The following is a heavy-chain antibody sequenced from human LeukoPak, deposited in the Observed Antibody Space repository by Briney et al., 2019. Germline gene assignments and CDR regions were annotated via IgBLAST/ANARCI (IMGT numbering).Heavy chain of an antibody. J-gene: IGHJ6*03. Sequence: GGSLRLSCAAPGFTPSSYAMSWVRQGPGKGLEWVSGISGSVGSTYYADSVKRRFTISRDNSKNTLYLQMNSLRAEDTAVYYCATNPPYDSSGYRYYYYYMYVWAKGTTVTVSS. V-gene: IGHV3-23*01. CDR1: GFTPSSYA. CDR3: ATNPPYDSSGYRYYYYYMYV. CDR2: ISGSVGST. D-gene: IGHD3-22*01.